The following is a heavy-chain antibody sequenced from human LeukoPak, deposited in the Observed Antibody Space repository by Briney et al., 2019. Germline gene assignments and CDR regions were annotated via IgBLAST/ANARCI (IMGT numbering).Heavy chain of an antibody. V-gene: IGHV1-18*01. Sequence: ASVKVSCKASGYTFTSYPIGWVRQAPGQGLEWMGWISAYNGYTNYAQSLQGRVTMTTDTSTSTAYMELRSLRSDDTAVYYCARVDTALQDYYMDVWGKGTTATVSS. D-gene: IGHD5-18*01. CDR3: ARVDTALQDYYMDV. CDR1: GYTFTSYP. CDR2: ISAYNGYT. J-gene: IGHJ6*03.